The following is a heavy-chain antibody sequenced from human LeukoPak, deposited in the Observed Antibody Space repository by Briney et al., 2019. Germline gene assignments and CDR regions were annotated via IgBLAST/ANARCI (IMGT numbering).Heavy chain of an antibody. CDR2: IMPMFGKA. CDR3: AGGRTHIVFVTATLRNYYLDY. Sequence: RASVKVSCKASGGTFSSYDISWVRQAPGQGLEWMGGIMPMFGKANYAQKFQGRVTTTADKATSTAYMELSSLRSEDTAVYYCAGGRTHIVFVTATLRNYYLDYLSQGTLVTVSS. V-gene: IGHV1-69*06. CDR1: GGTFSSYD. J-gene: IGHJ4*02. D-gene: IGHD2-21*01.